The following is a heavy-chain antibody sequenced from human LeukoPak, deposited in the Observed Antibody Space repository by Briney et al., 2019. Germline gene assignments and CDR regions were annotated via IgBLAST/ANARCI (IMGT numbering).Heavy chain of an antibody. V-gene: IGHV4-39*01. CDR1: GGSIRSSSYY. CDR2: VSYSGSP. J-gene: IGHJ4*02. D-gene: IGHD4-11*01. Sequence: PSETLSLTXTVSGGSIRSSSYYWGWIRQPPGKGLEWLGSVSYSGSPYYNPSLKSRVTISIDTSKNQLSLRLTSVTAADTAVYYCARPLTGYSNSFVFWGQGTLVTVSS. CDR3: ARPLTGYSNSFVF.